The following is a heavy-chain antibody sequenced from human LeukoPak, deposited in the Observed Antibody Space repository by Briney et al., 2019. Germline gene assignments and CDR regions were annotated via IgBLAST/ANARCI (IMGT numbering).Heavy chain of an antibody. Sequence: GGSLRLSCAASGFTFSSYGMHWVRQAPGKGLEWVAVISYDGSNKYYADSVKGRFTISRDNSKNTLYLQMNSLRAEDTAVYYCAKGYDYGDYGFPNWYFDLWGRGTLVTVSS. J-gene: IGHJ2*01. D-gene: IGHD4-17*01. CDR3: AKGYDYGDYGFPNWYFDL. CDR2: ISYDGSNK. CDR1: GFTFSSYG. V-gene: IGHV3-30*18.